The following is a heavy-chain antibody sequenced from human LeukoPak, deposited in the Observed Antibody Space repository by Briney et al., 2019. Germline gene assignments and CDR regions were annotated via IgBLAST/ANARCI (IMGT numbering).Heavy chain of an antibody. CDR1: GGSISSSHW. CDR2: IYHSGNT. V-gene: IGHV4-4*02. D-gene: IGHD1-26*01. Sequence: SETLSLTCAVSGGSISSSHWWSWVRQPPGKGLERIGEIYHSGNTNYNPSLKSRVTISVDKSKNQFSLKLSSVTAADTAVYYCARDRGSPPFIDYWGQGTLVTVSS. CDR3: ARDRGSPPFIDY. J-gene: IGHJ4*02.